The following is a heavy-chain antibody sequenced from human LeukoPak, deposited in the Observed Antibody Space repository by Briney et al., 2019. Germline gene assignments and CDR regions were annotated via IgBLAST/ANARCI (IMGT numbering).Heavy chain of an antibody. V-gene: IGHV3-48*03. J-gene: IGHJ3*02. CDR3: ARDTLLDI. CDR2: ITSSGSKT. CDR1: GFTFSSYE. Sequence: PGGSLRLSCAASGFTFSSYEMNWVRQAPGKGLEWLSYITSSGSKTYYADSVKGRFTISRDNAKNSLYLQMNSLRAEDTAVYYCARDTLLDIWGQGTMVTVSS.